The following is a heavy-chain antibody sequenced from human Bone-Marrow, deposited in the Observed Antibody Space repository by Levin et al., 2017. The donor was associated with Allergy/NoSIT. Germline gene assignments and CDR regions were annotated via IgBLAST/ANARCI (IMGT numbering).Heavy chain of an antibody. J-gene: IGHJ4*02. Sequence: HPGGSLRLSCAASGFTFSSYSMNWVRQAPGKGLEWVSYISSSSSTIYYADSVKGRFTISRDNAKNSLYLQMNSLRDEDTAVYYCARDYEADYGDSYYFDYWGQGTLVTVSS. V-gene: IGHV3-48*02. CDR3: ARDYEADYGDSYYFDY. CDR1: GFTFSSYS. CDR2: ISSSSSTI. D-gene: IGHD4-17*01.